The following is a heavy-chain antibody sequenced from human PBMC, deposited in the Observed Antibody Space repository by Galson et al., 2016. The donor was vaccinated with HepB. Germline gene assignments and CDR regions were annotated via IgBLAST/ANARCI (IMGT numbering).Heavy chain of an antibody. CDR2: IYHSGST. J-gene: IGHJ4*02. V-gene: IGHV4-39*07. CDR3: ASHPGVATEV. Sequence: SETLSLTCTVSGGSISSGGYYWSWVRQPPGKGLEWIGEIYHSGSTNYNPSLKSRVTISVDKSKNQFSLKLSSVTAADTAVYYCASHPGVATEVWGQGTLVTVSS. D-gene: IGHD5-12*01. CDR1: GGSISSGGYY.